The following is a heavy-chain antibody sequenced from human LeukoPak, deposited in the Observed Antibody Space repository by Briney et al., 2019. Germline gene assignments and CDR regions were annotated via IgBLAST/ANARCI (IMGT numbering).Heavy chain of an antibody. Sequence: ASVKVSCKASGYTFTSYGISWVRQAPGQGLEWMGRIIPIYGIANYAQKFQGRVTITADKSTSPAYMELRSLRSEDTACCLFASVEYYYGSGSYRQRLFDIWGQGTMVTVSS. CDR2: IIPIYGIA. D-gene: IGHD3-10*01. CDR1: GYTFTSYG. J-gene: IGHJ3*02. V-gene: IGHV1-69*04. CDR3: ASVEYYYGSGSYRQRLFDI.